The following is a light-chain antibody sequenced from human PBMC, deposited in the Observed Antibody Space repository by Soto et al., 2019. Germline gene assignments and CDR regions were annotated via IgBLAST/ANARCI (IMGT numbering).Light chain of an antibody. CDR2: SAS. V-gene: IGKV3-20*01. CDR1: QSVSSSF. J-gene: IGKJ4*01. CDR3: QQYGTSPFT. Sequence: EIVLTQSPGTLSLSPGERAILSCRASQSVSSSFLAWYRQNPGQAPRLLIYSASSRATGIPGRFSGSGSGTDFTLTINRLEPEDFAVYYCQQYGTSPFTFAGGTKVDIK.